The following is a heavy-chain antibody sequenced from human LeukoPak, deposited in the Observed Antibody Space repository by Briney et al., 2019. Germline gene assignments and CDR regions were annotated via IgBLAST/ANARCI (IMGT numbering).Heavy chain of an antibody. Sequence: GGSLRLSCAASGFSFNNYWMHWVRQAPGKGLMWVSRINRDGSGTTSADSVKGRFTISRDNAKNTMYLQMNSLRAEDTAVYYCARGLDYYNPLDYWGQGTLVTV. CDR2: INRDGSGT. D-gene: IGHD3-10*01. J-gene: IGHJ4*02. CDR3: ARGLDYYNPLDY. CDR1: GFSFNNYW. V-gene: IGHV3-74*01.